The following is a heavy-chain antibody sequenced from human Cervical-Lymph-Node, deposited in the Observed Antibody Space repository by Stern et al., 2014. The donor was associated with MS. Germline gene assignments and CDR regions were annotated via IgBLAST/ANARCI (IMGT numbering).Heavy chain of an antibody. J-gene: IGHJ4*02. V-gene: IGHV2-5*02. CDR3: AVRLTLYSSSWYSMHYFDY. D-gene: IGHD6-13*01. CDR2: IYLDDDK. CDR1: GFSFSTSGVG. Sequence: QVTLRESGPTLVKPTQTLTLTCTFSGFSFSTSGVGVGWIRQPPGKALEWLALIYLDDDKRYSPSLKSRLTITKDTSKNQVVLTMTNMDPVDTATYYCAVRLTLYSSSWYSMHYFDYWGQGTLVTVSS.